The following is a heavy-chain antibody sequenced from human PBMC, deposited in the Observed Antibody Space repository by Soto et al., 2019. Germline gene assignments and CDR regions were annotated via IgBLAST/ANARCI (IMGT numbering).Heavy chain of an antibody. CDR1: GGSFSGYY. J-gene: IGHJ6*03. V-gene: IGHV4-34*01. CDR2: INHRGST. Sequence: QVQLQQWGAGLLKPSETLSLTCAVYGGSFSGYYWSWIRQPPGKGLEWIGEINHRGSTNYNPSLKSRVTISVDTSKNQFSLKLSSVTAADTAVYYCARVRITMVRGYYYMDVWGKGTTVTVSS. D-gene: IGHD3-10*01. CDR3: ARVRITMVRGYYYMDV.